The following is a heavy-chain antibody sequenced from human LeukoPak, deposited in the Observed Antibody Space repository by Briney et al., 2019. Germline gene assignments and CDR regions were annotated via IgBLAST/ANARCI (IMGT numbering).Heavy chain of an antibody. CDR1: GGSISSGGYY. CDR3: AVRYCSSTSCYDFYFDY. D-gene: IGHD2-2*01. J-gene: IGHJ4*02. Sequence: PSQTLSLTCTVSGGSISSGGYYWSWIRQHPGKGLEWIGYIYYSGSTNYNPSLKSRVTISVDTSKNQFSLKLSSVTAADTAVYYCAVRYCSSTSCYDFYFDYWGQGTLVTVSS. V-gene: IGHV4-31*03. CDR2: IYYSGST.